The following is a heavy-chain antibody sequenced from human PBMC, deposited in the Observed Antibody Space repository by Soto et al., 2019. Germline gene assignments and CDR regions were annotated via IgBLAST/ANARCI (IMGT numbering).Heavy chain of an antibody. Sequence: ASVKVSCKASGYTFTGYYMHWVRQAPGQGLEWMGWINPNSGDTKYAQKFQGRVTMTRDTSTRTAYMEVSRLTSDDTAVYYCARSLPNLGGRPDSWGQGTLVTVSS. J-gene: IGHJ4*02. CDR3: ARSLPNLGGRPDS. CDR2: INPNSGDT. D-gene: IGHD6-6*01. CDR1: GYTFTGYY. V-gene: IGHV1-2*02.